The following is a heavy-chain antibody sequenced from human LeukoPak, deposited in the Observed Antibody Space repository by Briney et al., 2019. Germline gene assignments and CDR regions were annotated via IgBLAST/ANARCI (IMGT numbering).Heavy chain of an antibody. D-gene: IGHD6-19*01. Sequence: PGRSLRLSCAASGFTFSSYGMHWVRQAPGKGLEWVAVIWYDGSNKYYADSVKGRFTISRDNSKNTLYLQMNSLRAEDTAVYYCAKDGGYIAVAGKFDYWGQGTLVTVSS. CDR2: IWYDGSNK. J-gene: IGHJ4*02. V-gene: IGHV3-33*06. CDR1: GFTFSSYG. CDR3: AKDGGYIAVAGKFDY.